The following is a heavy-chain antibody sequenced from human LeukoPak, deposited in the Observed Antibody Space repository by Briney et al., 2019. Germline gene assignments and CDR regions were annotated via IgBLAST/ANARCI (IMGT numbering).Heavy chain of an antibody. V-gene: IGHV3-7*04. D-gene: IGHD2-15*01. J-gene: IGHJ4*02. CDR3: ARSLGSGRCF. Sequence: PGGSLRLSCAASGFTLSNYWMSWVRQAPGKGLEWVANIKQDGSEKYYLDSVKGRFTISRDNAKNSLYLQMNSLRAEDTAVYYCARSLGSGRCFWGQGTLVSVSS. CDR1: GFTLSNYW. CDR2: IKQDGSEK.